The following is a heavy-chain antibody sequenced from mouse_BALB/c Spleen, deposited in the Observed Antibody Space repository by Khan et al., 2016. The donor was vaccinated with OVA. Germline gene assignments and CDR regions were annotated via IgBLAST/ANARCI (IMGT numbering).Heavy chain of an antibody. CDR1: GYTFTDYA. D-gene: IGHD2-3*01. CDR2: ISPYYGNT. J-gene: IGHJ2*01. V-gene: IGHV1S137*01. CDR3: ATPAYDRYYDY. Sequence: QVQLQQPGPELVRPGVLVKISCKASGYTFTDYAMHWVKQSHAQGLEWIGLISPYYGNTNYNQKFKGKATMTVDKSSTTAYMELASLTSEDSAFYYCATPAYDRYYDYWGQGTTLTVSS.